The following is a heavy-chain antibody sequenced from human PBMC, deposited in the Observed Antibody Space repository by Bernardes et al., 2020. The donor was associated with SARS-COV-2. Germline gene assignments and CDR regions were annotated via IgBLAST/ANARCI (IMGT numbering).Heavy chain of an antibody. CDR1: GFIFSNHW. J-gene: IGHJ6*02. CDR3: ARVSKHDNDYDYYGLDV. CDR2: INFHGSNR. Sequence: GGSLRLSCAASGFIFSNHWMSWVRRAPGKGLEWLADINFHGSNRFYAGSVMGRFTISRDNAQNSVYLQMNSLRVDDTAIYYCARVSKHDNDYDYYGLDVWGQGTTVTVSS. V-gene: IGHV3-7*03. D-gene: IGHD1-1*01.